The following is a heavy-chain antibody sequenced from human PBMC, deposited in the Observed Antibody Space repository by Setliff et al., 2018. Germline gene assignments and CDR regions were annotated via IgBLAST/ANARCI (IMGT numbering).Heavy chain of an antibody. CDR3: AGATGVTYTWYFEH. CDR1: GVSVSDYY. V-gene: IGHV4-4*07. J-gene: IGHJ1*01. CDR2: IYTSGAT. D-gene: IGHD2-21*02. Sequence: SETLSLTCSVSGVSVSDYYWSWIRQPAGRGLEYIGRIYTSGATNYSPSVRGRVTISVDHLKNQVSLNLKSVTAADTAVYFCAGATGVTYTWYFEHWGQGSLVTVPS.